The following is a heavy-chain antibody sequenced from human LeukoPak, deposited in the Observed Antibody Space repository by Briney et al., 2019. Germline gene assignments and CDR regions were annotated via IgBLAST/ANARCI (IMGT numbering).Heavy chain of an antibody. D-gene: IGHD1-7*01. CDR1: GGTFSSYS. V-gene: IGHV1-69*05. J-gene: IGHJ4*02. CDR2: IIPIFGKA. CDR3: ARVDWNYPGDDY. Sequence: SVTVSCKASGGTFSSYSISWVRQAPGHGLEWVGGIIPIFGKANYAQKFQGRVTITTDESTSTAYMELSSLRTEDTTVYYCARVDWNYPGDDYWGQGTLVTVSS.